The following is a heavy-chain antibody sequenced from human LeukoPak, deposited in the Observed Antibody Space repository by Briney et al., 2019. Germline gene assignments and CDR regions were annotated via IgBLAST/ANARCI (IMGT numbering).Heavy chain of an antibody. Sequence: ASVKVSCKASGYTFTGCYMHWVRQAPGQGLEWMGWINPNSGGTNYAQKFQGRVTMTRDTSISTAYMELSRLRSDDTAVYYCAISGIFCSSTSCYAPYYYYYMDVWGKGTTVTVSS. CDR2: INPNSGGT. J-gene: IGHJ6*03. D-gene: IGHD2-2*01. V-gene: IGHV1-2*02. CDR1: GYTFTGCY. CDR3: AISGIFCSSTSCYAPYYYYYMDV.